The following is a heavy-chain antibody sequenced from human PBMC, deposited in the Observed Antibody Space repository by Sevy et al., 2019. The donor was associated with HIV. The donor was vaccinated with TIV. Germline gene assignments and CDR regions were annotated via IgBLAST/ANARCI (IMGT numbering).Heavy chain of an antibody. CDR2: IKLDGDEK. J-gene: IGHJ6*02. CDR1: GFSFSTHG. Sequence: GGSLRLSCAASGFSFSTHGMHWVRQAPGMGLEWVANIKLDGDEKYYVESLKGRFTISRDNVKNSLYLQMNNLRAEDTAVYYCARDSKGGLDVWGQGTTVTVSS. D-gene: IGHD4-4*01. CDR3: ARDSKGGLDV. V-gene: IGHV3-7*01.